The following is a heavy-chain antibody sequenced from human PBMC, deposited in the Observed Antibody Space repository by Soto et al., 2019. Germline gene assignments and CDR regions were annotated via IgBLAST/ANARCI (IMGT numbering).Heavy chain of an antibody. CDR3: ARGGAWLRC. Sequence: EVQLVESGGGLVQPGGSPRLSCAASGFTFSSYWMSWVRQAPGKGLEWVANVKPDGSEKYYVDSVKGRFSISRDNSKNSLYLQMNSLRDEDTAVYYCARGGAWLRCWGQGTLVTVSS. CDR2: VKPDGSEK. V-gene: IGHV3-7*01. J-gene: IGHJ4*02. D-gene: IGHD3-10*01. CDR1: GFTFSSYW.